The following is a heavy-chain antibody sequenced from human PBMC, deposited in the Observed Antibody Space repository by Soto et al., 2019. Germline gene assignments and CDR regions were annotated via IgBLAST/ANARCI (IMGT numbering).Heavy chain of an antibody. V-gene: IGHV3-9*01. Sequence: EVQLVESGGGLEQPGRSLRLSCVASGFTVDDYAMHWVRQAPGKGLEWVSGISSNSDTIDYADSVKGRFTISRDNAKNSLFLQMSSLRPEDTALYYCAKDMKWGGMTTVHYFDSWGQGTQVTVSS. CDR1: GFTVDDYA. D-gene: IGHD4-17*01. CDR2: ISSNSDTI. CDR3: AKDMKWGGMTTVHYFDS. J-gene: IGHJ4*02.